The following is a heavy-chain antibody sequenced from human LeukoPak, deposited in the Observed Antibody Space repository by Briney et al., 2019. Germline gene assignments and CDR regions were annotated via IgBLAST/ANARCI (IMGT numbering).Heavy chain of an antibody. CDR2: ISSSSSYI. CDR1: GFTFSSYS. CDR3: ARGLVGAIRLAGGDYYYYGMDV. Sequence: GGSLRLSCAASGFTFSSYSMNWVRRAPGKGLEWVSSISSSSSYIYYADSVKGRFTISRDNAKNSLYLQMNSLRAEDTAVYYCARGLVGAIRLAGGDYYYYGMDVWGQGTTVTVSS. D-gene: IGHD1-26*01. V-gene: IGHV3-21*01. J-gene: IGHJ6*02.